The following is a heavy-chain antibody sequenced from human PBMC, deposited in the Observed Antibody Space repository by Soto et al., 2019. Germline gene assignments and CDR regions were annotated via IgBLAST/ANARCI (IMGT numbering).Heavy chain of an antibody. D-gene: IGHD6-19*01. CDR2: IWYDGSDK. V-gene: IGHV3-33*01. Sequence: QVQLVESGGGVVQPGRSLRLSCAASGFTFSSYGMHWVRQAPGKGLEWVAFIWYDGSDKYYADSVKGRFTISRDNSKNTLYLQMNSLRAEDTAVYYCARDCWLASRGPRRYYYYGMDVWGQGTTVTVSS. J-gene: IGHJ6*02. CDR1: GFTFSSYG. CDR3: ARDCWLASRGPRRYYYYGMDV.